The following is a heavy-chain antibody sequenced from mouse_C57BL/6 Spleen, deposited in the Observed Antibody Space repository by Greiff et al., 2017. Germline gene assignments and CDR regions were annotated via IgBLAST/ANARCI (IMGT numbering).Heavy chain of an antibody. CDR1: GYTFTDYN. CDR2: INPNNGGT. Sequence: EVQLQQSGPELVKPGASVKMSCKASGYTFTDYNMHWVKQSHGKSLEWIGYINPNNGGTSYNQKFKGKATLTVNKSSSTAYMELRSLTSEDSAVYYCARFFDYEDYYAMDYWGQGTSVTVSS. J-gene: IGHJ4*01. V-gene: IGHV1-22*01. CDR3: ARFFDYEDYYAMDY. D-gene: IGHD2-4*01.